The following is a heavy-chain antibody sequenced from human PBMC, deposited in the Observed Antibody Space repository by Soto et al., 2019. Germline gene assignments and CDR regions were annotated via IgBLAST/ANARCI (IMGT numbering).Heavy chain of an antibody. V-gene: IGHV3-11*06. D-gene: IGHD3-3*01. Sequence: PGGSLRLSCAASGFTFSDYYMSWIRQAPGKGLEWVSYISSSSSYTNYADSVKGRFTISRDNAKNSLYLQMNSLRAEDTAVYYCARATYYDFWSGYYLGYWGQGTLVTVSS. J-gene: IGHJ4*02. CDR2: ISSSSSYT. CDR1: GFTFSDYY. CDR3: ARATYYDFWSGYYLGY.